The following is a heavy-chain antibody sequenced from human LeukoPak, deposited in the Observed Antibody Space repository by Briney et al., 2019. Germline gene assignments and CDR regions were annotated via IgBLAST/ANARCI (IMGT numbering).Heavy chain of an antibody. J-gene: IGHJ4*02. CDR3: AKGQRGYYYDSSGYYRAFDY. CDR1: GFIFTSYS. D-gene: IGHD3-22*01. CDR2: INGNDDNT. V-gene: IGHV3-23*01. Sequence: GGSLRLSCEASGFIFTSYSMSWVRQAPGKGLEWVSVINGNDDNTYYADSVKGRFSISRDNSKNTLYLQMNSLRAEDTAVYYCAKGQRGYYYDSSGYYRAFDYWGQGTLVTVSS.